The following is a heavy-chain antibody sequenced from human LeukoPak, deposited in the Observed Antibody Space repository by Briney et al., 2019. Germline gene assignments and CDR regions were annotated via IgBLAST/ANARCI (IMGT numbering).Heavy chain of an antibody. CDR2: IYHSGST. Sequence: PWETLSLTCSVSGYSISSGYYWGWIRQPPGKGLEWIGSIYHSGSTYYNTSLKSRVTISVDTSKNQFSLKLNSVTAADTAVYYCATGWSGYYWTTWGQGTLVAVSS. D-gene: IGHD3-3*01. V-gene: IGHV4-38-2*02. CDR1: GYSISSGYY. J-gene: IGHJ5*02. CDR3: ATGWSGYYWTT.